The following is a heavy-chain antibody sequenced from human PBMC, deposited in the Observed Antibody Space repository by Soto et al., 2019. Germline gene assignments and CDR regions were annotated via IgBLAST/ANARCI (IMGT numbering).Heavy chain of an antibody. V-gene: IGHV1-18*01. J-gene: IGHJ4*02. CDR3: ARDRSGYGPFEY. Sequence: QVHLVQSGGELRNPGASVKVSCKTSGYTFTNYGLAWVRQAPGQGLEWMGWIRTYTGDANYAQKFQGRVTIAADTPTETAYMELRGLRFDDTAVYFCARDRSGYGPFEYWGQGTLVTVSS. CDR1: GYTFTNYG. CDR2: IRTYTGDA. D-gene: IGHD5-12*01.